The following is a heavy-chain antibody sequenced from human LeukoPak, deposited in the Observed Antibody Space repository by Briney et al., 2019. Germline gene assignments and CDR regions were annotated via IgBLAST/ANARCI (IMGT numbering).Heavy chain of an antibody. CDR1: GFTFSSYE. D-gene: IGHD3-16*01. J-gene: IGHJ4*02. V-gene: IGHV3-30*04. CDR3: ARSVGGSYPYFDF. CDR2: VSYDGSNK. Sequence: GGSLRLSCAASGFTFSSYEMHWVRQAPGKGLEWVSAVSYDGSNKYYPDSVKGRFTISRDNSKNTLYLQMNSLRAEDTAVYYCARSVGGSYPYFDFWGQGTLVTVSS.